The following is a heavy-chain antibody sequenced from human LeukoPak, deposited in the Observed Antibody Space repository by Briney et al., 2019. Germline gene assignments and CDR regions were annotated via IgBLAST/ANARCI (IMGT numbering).Heavy chain of an antibody. CDR2: ISYDGSNK. Sequence: GGSLRLSCAASGFTFSSYGMHWVRQAPGKGLEWVAVISYDGSNKYYADSVKGRFTISRDNAKNSLYLQMDSLRAEDTAVYYCARDDIVVVPVFYYYYGMDVWGQGTTVTVSS. V-gene: IGHV3-30*03. J-gene: IGHJ6*02. D-gene: IGHD2-2*01. CDR1: GFTFSSYG. CDR3: ARDDIVVVPVFYYYYGMDV.